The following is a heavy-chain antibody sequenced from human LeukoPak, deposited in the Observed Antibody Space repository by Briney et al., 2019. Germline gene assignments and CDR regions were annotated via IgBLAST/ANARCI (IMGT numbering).Heavy chain of an antibody. Sequence: TGGSLRLSCAASGFTFSSSWMHWVRQAPGKGLVWVSHITRDGSSTTYADSVKGRFTTSRDNARNTLYLQMDSLRDDDTAVYYCARDPGYESWSPFWGGMDVWGNGTTVIVSS. V-gene: IGHV3-74*01. CDR2: ITRDGSST. D-gene: IGHD3-16*01. J-gene: IGHJ6*04. CDR1: GFTFSSSW. CDR3: ARDPGYESWSPFWGGMDV.